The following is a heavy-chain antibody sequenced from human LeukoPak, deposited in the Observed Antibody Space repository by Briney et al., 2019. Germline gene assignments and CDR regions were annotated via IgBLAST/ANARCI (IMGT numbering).Heavy chain of an antibody. CDR2: ISGSSSYI. V-gene: IGHV3-21*01. D-gene: IGHD7-27*01. J-gene: IGHJ4*02. CDR1: GFMFSNFG. CDR3: ARTGTHDPFDY. Sequence: PRGSLRLSCAASGFMFSNFGMNWVRQAPGKGLEWVSAISGSSSYIFYADSVKGRFTTSRDNAKNSLHLQMNSLRAEDTAVYYCARTGTHDPFDYWGQGTLITVSS.